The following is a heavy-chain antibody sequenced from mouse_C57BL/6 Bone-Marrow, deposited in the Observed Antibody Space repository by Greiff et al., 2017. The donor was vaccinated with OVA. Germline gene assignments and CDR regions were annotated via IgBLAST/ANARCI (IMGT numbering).Heavy chain of an antibody. J-gene: IGHJ3*01. D-gene: IGHD3-2*02. CDR1: GYTFTGYW. CDR2: ILPGSGST. CDR3: AIKGQLRLRLAWCAY. Sequence: QVQLQQSGAELMKPGASVKLSCKATGYTFTGYWIEWVKQRPGHGLEWIGEILPGSGSTNYNEKFKGKATFTADTSSNTAYMQLSSLTTEDSAIYYCAIKGQLRLRLAWCAYWGQGTLVTVSA. V-gene: IGHV1-9*01.